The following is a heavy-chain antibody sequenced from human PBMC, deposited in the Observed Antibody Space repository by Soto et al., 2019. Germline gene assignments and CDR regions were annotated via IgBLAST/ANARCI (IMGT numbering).Heavy chain of an antibody. V-gene: IGHV1-18*01. Sequence: ASVKVSCKASGYTFTSYGISWVRQAPGQGLEWMGWISAYNGNTNYAQKLQGRVNMTTDTSTSTAYMEMRSLRSDDTAVYYCGSWGAYCSGGSCSKPFDYGGKGPLATV. CDR3: GSWGAYCSGGSCSKPFDY. CDR1: GYTFTSYG. D-gene: IGHD2-15*01. J-gene: IGHJ4*02. CDR2: ISAYNGNT.